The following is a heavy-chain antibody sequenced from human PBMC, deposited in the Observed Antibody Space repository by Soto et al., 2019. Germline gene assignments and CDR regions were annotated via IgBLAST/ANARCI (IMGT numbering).Heavy chain of an antibody. CDR3: ARDRDYYYYYGMDV. CDR1: GFTVSINY. CDR2: IYSGGST. D-gene: IGHD3-10*01. V-gene: IGHV3-53*01. J-gene: IGHJ6*02. Sequence: GGSLRLSCAASGFTVSINYMSWVRQAPGKGLEWVSVIYSGGSTYYADSVKGRFTISRDNSKNTLYLQMNSLRAEDTAVYYCARDRDYYYYYGMDVWGQGTTVTVSS.